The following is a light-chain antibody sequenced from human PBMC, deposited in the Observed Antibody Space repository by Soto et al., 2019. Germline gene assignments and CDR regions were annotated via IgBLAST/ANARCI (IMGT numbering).Light chain of an antibody. J-gene: IGKJ1*01. V-gene: IGKV3-20*01. CDR3: QHYVTSLTT. CDR2: GAS. Sequence: EIVLTQSPGTLSLSQGERATLSCRASQSVSSSYLAWYQQKPGQAPRLLIYGASSRATGIPDRFSGSGSGTDFTLTIIRLEPEDFAVYYCQHYVTSLTTFGQGTKV. CDR1: QSVSSSY.